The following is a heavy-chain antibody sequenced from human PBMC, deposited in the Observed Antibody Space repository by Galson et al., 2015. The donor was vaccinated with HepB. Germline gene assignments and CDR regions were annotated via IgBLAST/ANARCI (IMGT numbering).Heavy chain of an antibody. J-gene: IGHJ3*02. CDR2: ISTISGNT. CDR3: ARDVRYAFGM. CDR1: GYTFTRNG. Sequence: SVKVSCKASGYTFTRNGISWVRQAPGQGLEWMGWISTISGNTYYAQKFQDRLIMTTERSTSTAYMEPRSLTSDDTAFYYCARDVRYAFGMWGQGTMVTVS. D-gene: IGHD3-10*02. V-gene: IGHV1-18*01.